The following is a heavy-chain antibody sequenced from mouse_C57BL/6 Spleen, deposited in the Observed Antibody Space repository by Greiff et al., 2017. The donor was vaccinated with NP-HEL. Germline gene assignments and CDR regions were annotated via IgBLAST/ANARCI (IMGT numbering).Heavy chain of an antibody. CDR1: GYAFSSSW. D-gene: IGHD3-2*02. Sequence: VQLQQSGPELVKPGASVKISCKASGYAFSSSWMNWVKQRPGKGLEWIGRIYPGDGDTNYNGKFKGKATLTADKSSSTAYMQLSSLTSEDSAVYFCARGGDSSGYNWFAYWGQGTLVTVSA. J-gene: IGHJ3*01. V-gene: IGHV1-82*01. CDR3: ARGGDSSGYNWFAY. CDR2: IYPGDGDT.